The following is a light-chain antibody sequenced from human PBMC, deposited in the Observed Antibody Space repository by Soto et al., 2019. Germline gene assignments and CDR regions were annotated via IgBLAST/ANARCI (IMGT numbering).Light chain of an antibody. CDR1: QNIRTS. Sequence: DIQMTQSPSSLSASVGDRVTITCRASQNIRTSLNWYQQRPGKAPQLLIYAASSLQSGVSSRFSGSGSATNFTLTVSSLQPEDFAIYYCQQSSFTGYTFGQGTK. J-gene: IGKJ2*01. CDR2: AAS. CDR3: QQSSFTGYT. V-gene: IGKV1-39*01.